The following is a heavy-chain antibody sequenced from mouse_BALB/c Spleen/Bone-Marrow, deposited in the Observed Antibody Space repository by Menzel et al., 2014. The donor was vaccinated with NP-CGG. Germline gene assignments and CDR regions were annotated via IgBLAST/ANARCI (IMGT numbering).Heavy chain of an antibody. CDR1: GYSFTGYN. J-gene: IGHJ4*01. CDR3: ARSDGINFAMDF. V-gene: IGHV1S135*01. Sequence: VQLKQSGPELEKPGVSVKISCKTSGYSFTGYNMNWVTQRNGKSLEWIGNINPYYGSTGYNQRFKGKATLTVDKSSSTAFMQLKGLTSEDSAVYYCARSDGINFAMDFWGQGTSVTVSS. CDR2: INPYYGST. D-gene: IGHD2-1*01.